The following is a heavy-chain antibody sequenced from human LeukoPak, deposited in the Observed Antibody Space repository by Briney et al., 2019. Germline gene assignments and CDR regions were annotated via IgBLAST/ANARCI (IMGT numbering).Heavy chain of an antibody. V-gene: IGHV1-69*13. Sequence: GASVKVSCKASGGTSSSYAISWVRQAPGQGLEWMGGIIPIFGTANYAQKFQGRVTITADESTSTAYMELSSLRSEDTAVYYCAREGSQPFYGMDVWGQGTTVTVSS. D-gene: IGHD3-10*01. CDR2: IIPIFGTA. CDR1: GGTSSSYA. CDR3: AREGSQPFYGMDV. J-gene: IGHJ6*02.